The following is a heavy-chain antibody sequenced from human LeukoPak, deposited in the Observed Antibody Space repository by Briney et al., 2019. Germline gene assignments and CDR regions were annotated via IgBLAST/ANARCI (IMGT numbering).Heavy chain of an antibody. CDR3: ARENYGGDFEY. D-gene: IGHD4-23*01. CDR1: GHTFGNYY. V-gene: IGHV1-2*02. Sequence: ASVKVSCKASGHTFGNYYLHWVRQAPGQGLEWMGWISPNNGDTNYAQKFQGRVTLTWDTSFNTAYMDLSRLTSDDTAIYYCARENYGGDFEYWGQGPLVTVSS. CDR2: ISPNNGDT. J-gene: IGHJ4*02.